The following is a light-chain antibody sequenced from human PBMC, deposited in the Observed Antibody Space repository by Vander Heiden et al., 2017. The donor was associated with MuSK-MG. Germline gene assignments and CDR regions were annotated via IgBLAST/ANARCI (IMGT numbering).Light chain of an antibody. J-gene: IGKJ5*01. Sequence: EIVLTQSPATLSLSPGERATLSCRASQSVSSYLAWYQQKPGQAPRLLLYDASNRATGIPARFGGSGSGTDFTLTISSLEPEDFAVYYCQQRSNWPPITFGQGTRLEIK. CDR2: DAS. CDR3: QQRSNWPPIT. V-gene: IGKV3-11*01. CDR1: QSVSSY.